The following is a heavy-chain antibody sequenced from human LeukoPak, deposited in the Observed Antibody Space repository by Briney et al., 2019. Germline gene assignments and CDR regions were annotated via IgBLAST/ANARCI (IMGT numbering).Heavy chain of an antibody. D-gene: IGHD3-22*01. CDR2: ISGHGEST. CDR3: AKLRDYFDSSGNFDY. V-gene: IGHV3-23*01. CDR1: GFTLRNDA. J-gene: IGHJ4*02. Sequence: GGSLRLSCAASGFTLRNDAMSWVRQAPGKGLEWVSAISGHGESTYNADSVKGRFTISRDNPKNTVYLQMNSLRVEDTAVYYCAKLRDYFDSSGNFDYWGQGTLVTVSS.